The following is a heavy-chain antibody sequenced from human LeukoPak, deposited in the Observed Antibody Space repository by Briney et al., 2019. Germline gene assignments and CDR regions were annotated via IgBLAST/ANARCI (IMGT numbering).Heavy chain of an antibody. CDR3: ARGIGTSYDSSRDAFDI. V-gene: IGHV4-61*02. CDR2: IYSPGTN. Sequence: SETLSLTCTVSAGSINSGDYYWSWIRQPAGKGLEWIGRIYSPGTNYNYNPSLKSRVTISIDTSKNQFSLKLTSVTAANTAVYYCARGIGTSYDSSRDAFDIWGQGTMVTVSS. D-gene: IGHD3-22*01. J-gene: IGHJ3*02. CDR1: AGSINSGDYY.